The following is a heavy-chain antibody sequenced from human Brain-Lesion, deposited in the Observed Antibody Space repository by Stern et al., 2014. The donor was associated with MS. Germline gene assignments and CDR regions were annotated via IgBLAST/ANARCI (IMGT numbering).Heavy chain of an antibody. V-gene: IGHV4-61*02. D-gene: IGHD2-2*01. CDR1: GGSISSGGYY. CDR2: IFNSGSP. CDR3: ARGRVVPGFQYYATDV. J-gene: IGHJ6*02. Sequence: QVQLQESGPGLVKPSQTLSLSCTVSGGSISSGGYYWSWIRQPAGKGLGWNGRIFNSGSPRYTPSPNSSVTIPTDNSKNQFSLRLNSMTAADTAVYYCARGRVVPGFQYYATDVWGQGTTVIVSS.